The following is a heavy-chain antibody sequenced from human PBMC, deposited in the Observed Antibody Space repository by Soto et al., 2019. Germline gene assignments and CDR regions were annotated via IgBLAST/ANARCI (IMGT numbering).Heavy chain of an antibody. V-gene: IGHV1-69*06. CDR1: GGTFSSYA. Sequence: GASVKVSCKASGGTFSSYAISWVRQAPGQGLEWMGGIIPIFGTANYAQKFQGRVTITADKSTSTAYMELSSLRSEDTPVYYCAARTTLDNWFDTWGQGTLVTVSS. D-gene: IGHD1-7*01. CDR3: AARTTLDNWFDT. CDR2: IIPIFGTA. J-gene: IGHJ5*02.